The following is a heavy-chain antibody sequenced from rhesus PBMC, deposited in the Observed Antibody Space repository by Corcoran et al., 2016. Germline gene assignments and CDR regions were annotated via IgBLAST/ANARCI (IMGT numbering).Heavy chain of an antibody. Sequence: TLTLTCTFPGFSLSTSGMGVGWIRQPSRKTLEWLAHIYWNDDKYYSTSLKRRLTITKDTSKNHEILPLTNMDPVGTATYDCDRLAYCSGSVCYPEYFESWGQGALVTVSS. CDR2: IYWNDDK. V-gene: IGHV2-1*01. CDR1: GFSLSTSGMG. CDR3: DRLAYCSGSVCYPEYFES. D-gene: IGHD2-39*02. J-gene: IGHJ1*01.